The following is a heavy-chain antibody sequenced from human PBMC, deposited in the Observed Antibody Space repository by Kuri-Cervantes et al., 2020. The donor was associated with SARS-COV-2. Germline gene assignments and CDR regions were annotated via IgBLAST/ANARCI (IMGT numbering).Heavy chain of an antibody. CDR1: GYTFTSYG. Sequence: ASVKVSCKASGYTFTSYGISWVRQAPGQGLEWMGWISAYNGNTNYAQKLQGRVTMTTDTSTSTAYMELSSLRSEDTAVYYCARLVVAATGHLFYYYYGMDVWGQGTTVTVSS. J-gene: IGHJ6*02. V-gene: IGHV1-18*04. CDR3: ARLVVAATGHLFYYYYGMDV. CDR2: ISAYNGNT. D-gene: IGHD2-15*01.